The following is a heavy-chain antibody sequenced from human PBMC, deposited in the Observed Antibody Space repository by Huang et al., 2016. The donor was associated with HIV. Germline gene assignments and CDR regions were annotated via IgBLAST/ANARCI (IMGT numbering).Heavy chain of an antibody. CDR3: VRLLDHTGDY. Sequence: EVQLVESGGGLVQPGGSLRLSCAASGFTFNSYWMSWVRQAPGKGLEWWAGIKTDGSEKSYVDAVKGRFTISRDNAKNSLYLQRNSLRAEDTAVYYCVRLLDHTGDYWGQGTLVTVSS. CDR2: IKTDGSEK. D-gene: IGHD1-26*01. CDR1: GFTFNSYW. V-gene: IGHV3-7*01. J-gene: IGHJ4*02.